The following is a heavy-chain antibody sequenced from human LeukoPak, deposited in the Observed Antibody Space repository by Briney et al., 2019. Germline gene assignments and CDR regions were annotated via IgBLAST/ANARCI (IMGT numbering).Heavy chain of an antibody. V-gene: IGHV3-48*03. CDR2: ISSSGSTI. J-gene: IGHJ4*02. CDR1: GFTFSSYA. D-gene: IGHD6-13*01. Sequence: GGSLRLSCAASGFTFSSYAMHWVRQAPGKGLEWVSYISSSGSTIYYADSVKGRFTISRDNAKNSLYLQMNSLRAEDTAVYYCARLIAAAGTFGDYWGQGTLVTVSS. CDR3: ARLIAAAGTFGDY.